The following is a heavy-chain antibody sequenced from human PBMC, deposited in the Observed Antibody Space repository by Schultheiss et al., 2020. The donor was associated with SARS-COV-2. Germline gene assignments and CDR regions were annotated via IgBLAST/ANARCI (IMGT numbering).Heavy chain of an antibody. J-gene: IGHJ4*02. CDR1: GFTVSDYY. CDR3: ARLGSIAARRSFDY. V-gene: IGHV3-74*01. Sequence: GGSLRLSCAASGFTVSDYYMSWIRQAPGKGLVWVSRINSDGSSTSYADSVKGRFTISRDNAKNTLYLQMNSLRAEDTAVYYCARLGSIAARRSFDYWGQGTLVTVSS. CDR2: INSDGSST. D-gene: IGHD6-6*01.